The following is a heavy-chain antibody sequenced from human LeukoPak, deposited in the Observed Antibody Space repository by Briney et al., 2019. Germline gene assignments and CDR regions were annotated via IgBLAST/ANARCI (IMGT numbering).Heavy chain of an antibody. V-gene: IGHV3-7*01. CDR2: INQDASEI. Sequence: PGGSLRLSCAASRLTFSNYWMTWVRQAPGKGLEWVGNINQDASEINYVDSVKGRFAISRVNAENSLYLQMNSLRAEDTAIYYCARDRHINSWSNDRFDYWGQGALVTVSS. CDR3: ARDRHINSWSNDRFDY. J-gene: IGHJ4*02. CDR1: RLTFSNYW. D-gene: IGHD6-13*01.